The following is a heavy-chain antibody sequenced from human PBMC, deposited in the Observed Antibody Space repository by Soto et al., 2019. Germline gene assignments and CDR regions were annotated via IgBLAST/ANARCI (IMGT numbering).Heavy chain of an antibody. CDR1: GFTFSRYA. D-gene: IGHD6-19*01. CDR2: ISGTGGST. Sequence: GSLRLSCAASGFTFSRYAMSCVRQAQGKGLEWVSSISGTGGSTYYADSVKGRFTISRDNSKNTLYLQMNSLRAEDAAVYYCEKDRHGYSSGWSIWGQGTMVTVSS. J-gene: IGHJ3*02. V-gene: IGHV3-23*01. CDR3: EKDRHGYSSGWSI.